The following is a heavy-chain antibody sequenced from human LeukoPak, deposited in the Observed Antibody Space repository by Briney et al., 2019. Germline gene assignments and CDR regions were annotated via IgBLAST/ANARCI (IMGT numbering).Heavy chain of an antibody. V-gene: IGHV3-23*01. D-gene: IGHD3-10*01. Sequence: PGGSLRLSCAASGFTFSSYAMSWVRQAPGKGLEWVSAISGSGGSTYYADSVKGRFTISRDNSKNTLYLQMNSLRAEDTAVYYCARRITMVRGVRSSSYGGYYYGMDVWGQGTTVTVSS. CDR2: ISGSGGST. CDR3: ARRITMVRGVRSSSYGGYYYGMDV. J-gene: IGHJ6*02. CDR1: GFTFSSYA.